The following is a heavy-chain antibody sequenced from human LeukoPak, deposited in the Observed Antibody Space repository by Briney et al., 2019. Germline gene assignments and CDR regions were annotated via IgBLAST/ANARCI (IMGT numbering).Heavy chain of an antibody. Sequence: MPSETLSLTCTVSGDYIRTNNWWIWVRQSPGKGLEWIGEIYQSGTTNYNPSLKSRVTISVDKSKNQFSLKLSSVTAADTAVYYCARGQEDYWGQGTLVTVSS. V-gene: IGHV4-4*02. J-gene: IGHJ4*02. CDR1: GDYIRTNNW. CDR2: IYQSGTT. CDR3: ARGQEDY.